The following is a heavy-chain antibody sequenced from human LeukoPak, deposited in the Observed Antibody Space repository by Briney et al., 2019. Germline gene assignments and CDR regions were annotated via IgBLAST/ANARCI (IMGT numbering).Heavy chain of an antibody. CDR3: ARGRTKRITMVRGEMDV. CDR2: INHSGST. CDR1: GGSFSGYY. V-gene: IGHV4-34*01. Sequence: SETLSLTCAVYGGSFSGYYWSWIRQPPGKGLEWIGEINHSGSTNYNPSLKSRVTISVDTSKNQFSLKLSSVTAADTAVYYCARGRTKRITMVRGEMDVWGQGTTVTVSS. D-gene: IGHD3-10*01. J-gene: IGHJ6*02.